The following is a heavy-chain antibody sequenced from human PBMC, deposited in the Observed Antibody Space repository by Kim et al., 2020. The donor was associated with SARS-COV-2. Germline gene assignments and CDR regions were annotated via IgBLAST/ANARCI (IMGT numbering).Heavy chain of an antibody. CDR2: SYI. V-gene: IGHV3-21*01. D-gene: IGHD4-17*01. Sequence: SYIYYADSVKGRFTISRDNAKNSLYLQMNSLRAEDTAVYYCARAVYYMDVWGKGTTVTVSS. CDR3: ARAVYYMDV. J-gene: IGHJ6*03.